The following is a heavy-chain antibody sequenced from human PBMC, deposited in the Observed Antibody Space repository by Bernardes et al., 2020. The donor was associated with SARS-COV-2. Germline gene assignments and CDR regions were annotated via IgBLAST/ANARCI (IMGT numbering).Heavy chain of an antibody. CDR2: ITHSGRN. CDR3: ARTPDYDVLTGSYAEGFDS. Sequence: SETLSLTCAVYGGSFRGSCWTWIRQTPGTGLAWIGEITHSGRNHYNPSLKSRVTISADRSKNQFSLKLSSVTAADTAVYYCARTPDYDVLTGSYAEGFDSWGQGTQVTVSS. D-gene: IGHD3-9*01. J-gene: IGHJ5*01. V-gene: IGHV4-34*01. CDR1: GGSFRGSC.